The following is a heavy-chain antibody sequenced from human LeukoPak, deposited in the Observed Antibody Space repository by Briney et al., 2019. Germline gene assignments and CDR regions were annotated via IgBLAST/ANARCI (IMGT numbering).Heavy chain of an antibody. V-gene: IGHV3-21*01. CDR3: ARGRAGSLYNWFDP. CDR2: ISSSSSYI. J-gene: IGHJ5*02. D-gene: IGHD3-10*01. CDR1: GLTFSSYS. Sequence: PGGSLRLSCAASGLTFSSYSMNWVRQAPGKGLEWVSSISSSSSYIYYADSVKGRFTISRDNAKNSLYLQMKSLRAEDTAVYYCARGRAGSLYNWFDPWGQGTLVTVSS.